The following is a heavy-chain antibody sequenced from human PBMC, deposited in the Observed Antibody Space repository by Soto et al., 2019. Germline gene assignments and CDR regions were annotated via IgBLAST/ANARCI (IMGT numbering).Heavy chain of an antibody. CDR3: TTTKDLYSCNY. Sequence: GGSLRLSCDASGFTFSTYALHWVRQAPGKGLEWVAFISCSGSNIYYADSVKGRFTISRDNAKNSLYLQMDSLKTEDSAVYYCTTTKDLYSCNYWGQGTLVTVSS. V-gene: IGHV3-21*04. D-gene: IGHD2-15*01. CDR2: ISCSGSNI. CDR1: GFTFSTYA. J-gene: IGHJ4*02.